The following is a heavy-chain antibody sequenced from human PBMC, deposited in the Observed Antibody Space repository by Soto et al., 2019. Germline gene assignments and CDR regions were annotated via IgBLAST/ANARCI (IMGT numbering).Heavy chain of an antibody. CDR2: IYHSGTL. V-gene: IGHV4-4*02. Sequence: QVRLQESGPGLVEPSGSLSLTGAVSGDSVSSSSWWSWVRLARGEGLDWIVGIYHSGTLNYNRSLASRVSVSVDKARNKLSLNLTSVTAADTAVYYCVRSVPAATWPYSGMDVWGQGTTVTVSS. CDR1: GDSVSSSSW. D-gene: IGHD2-2*01. CDR3: VRSVPAATWPYSGMDV. J-gene: IGHJ6*02.